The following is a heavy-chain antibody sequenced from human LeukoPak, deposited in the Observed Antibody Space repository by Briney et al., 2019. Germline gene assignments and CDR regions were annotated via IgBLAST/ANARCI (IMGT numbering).Heavy chain of an antibody. Sequence: GGSLRPSCVGSGFTFNTYWMTWVRQTTGRGLECVANINTDGRETEYVDSVKGRFTVSRDNAQNSLHLQMNNLRVEDTAVYYCARDDHTSFYDSWGRGTLVTVSS. CDR1: GFTFNTYW. J-gene: IGHJ4*02. D-gene: IGHD3-16*01. CDR2: INTDGRET. CDR3: ARDDHTSFYDS. V-gene: IGHV3-7*01.